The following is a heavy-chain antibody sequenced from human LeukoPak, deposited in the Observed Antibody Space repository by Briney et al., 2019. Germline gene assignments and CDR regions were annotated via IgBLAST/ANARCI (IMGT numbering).Heavy chain of an antibody. CDR3: ARVELLWFGELPDAFDI. J-gene: IGHJ3*02. Sequence: SETLSLTCTVSGGSISSSNWWSWVRQPPGKGLEWIGEIYHSGSTNYNPSLKSRVTISVDKSKNQFSLKLSSVTAADTAVYYCARVELLWFGELPDAFDIWGQGTMVTVSS. V-gene: IGHV4-4*02. D-gene: IGHD3-10*01. CDR2: IYHSGST. CDR1: GGSISSSNW.